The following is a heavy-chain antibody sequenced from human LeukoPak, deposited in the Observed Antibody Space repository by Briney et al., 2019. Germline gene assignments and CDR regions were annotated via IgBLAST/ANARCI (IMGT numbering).Heavy chain of an antibody. CDR1: GFSFSTSG. D-gene: IGHD2-21*01. V-gene: IGHV3-30*02. Sequence: GGSLRLSCAASGFSFSTSGMHWVRQAPGKGLEWVAFIQYDESYKYYVDSVKGRFTIPRDNSKNTLYLQMNSLRAEDTAVYYCTKAPVAYCSGVFCYPFDYWGQGILVTVSS. J-gene: IGHJ4*02. CDR2: IQYDESYK. CDR3: TKAPVAYCSGVFCYPFDY.